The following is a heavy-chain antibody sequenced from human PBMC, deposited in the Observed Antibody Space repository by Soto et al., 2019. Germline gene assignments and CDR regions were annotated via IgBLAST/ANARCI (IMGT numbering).Heavy chain of an antibody. Sequence: SLRLSCAASGFTFSSYSMNWVRQAPGKGLEWVSSISSSSSYIYYADSVKGRFTISRDNAKNSLYLQMNSLRAEDTAVYYCARDGLEGEDYYYYGMDVWGQGTTVTVSS. J-gene: IGHJ6*02. CDR3: ARDGLEGEDYYYYGMDV. D-gene: IGHD3-10*01. CDR2: ISSSSSYI. V-gene: IGHV3-21*01. CDR1: GFTFSSYS.